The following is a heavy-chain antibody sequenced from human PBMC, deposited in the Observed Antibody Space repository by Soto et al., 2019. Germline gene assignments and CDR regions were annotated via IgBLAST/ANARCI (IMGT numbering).Heavy chain of an antibody. CDR3: ARAYGDYVFDY. D-gene: IGHD4-17*01. V-gene: IGHV4-59*01. CDR2: FYYSGST. CDR1: GGSISSYY. J-gene: IGHJ4*02. Sequence: QVQLQESGPGLVKPSETLSLTCTVSGGSISSYYWSWIRQPPGKGLEWIGYFYYSGSTNYNPSLKSRVTISVDTSKNQFSLKLSSVTAADTAVYYCARAYGDYVFDYWGQGTLVTVSS.